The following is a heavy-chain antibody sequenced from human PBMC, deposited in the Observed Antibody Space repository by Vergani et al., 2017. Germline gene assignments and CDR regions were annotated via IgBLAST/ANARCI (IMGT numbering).Heavy chain of an antibody. CDR1: GFTFNHYA. D-gene: IGHD5-12*01. Sequence: EVQLLESGGDLVQPGGSLRLSCAASGFTFNHYAMNWVRQAPGKGLEWVSGISGSGGSTYYAGSVKGRFTISRDSSKNTLYLQMNSLSAGDTAVYYCAKANPRNSGYDYLYYYRAMDFWGQGTTVTVSS. CDR3: AKANPRNSGYDYLYYYRAMDF. J-gene: IGHJ6*02. CDR2: ISGSGGST. V-gene: IGHV3-23*01.